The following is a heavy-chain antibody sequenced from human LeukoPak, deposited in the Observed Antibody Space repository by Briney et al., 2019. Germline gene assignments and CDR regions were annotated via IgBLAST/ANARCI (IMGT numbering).Heavy chain of an antibody. Sequence: GRSLRLSCAASGFTFSSYGMHWVRQAPGKGLEWVAVISYDGSNKYYADSVKGRFTIPRDNSKNTLYLQMNSLRAEDTAVYYCAKENRLTYYYDRSGNWIWGQGTMVTVSS. D-gene: IGHD3-22*01. V-gene: IGHV3-30*18. J-gene: IGHJ3*02. CDR3: AKENRLTYYYDRSGNWI. CDR1: GFTFSSYG. CDR2: ISYDGSNK.